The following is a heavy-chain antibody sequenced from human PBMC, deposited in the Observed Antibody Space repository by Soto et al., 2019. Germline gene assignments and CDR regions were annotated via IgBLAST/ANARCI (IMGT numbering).Heavy chain of an antibody. V-gene: IGHV4-39*01. J-gene: IGHJ4*02. Sequence: QLQLQESGPGLVKPSETLSLTCTVSGGSISSSSYYWGLIRQPPGKGLEWIGSIYYSGSTYYNPSLKSRVTISVDTSKNQFPLKLSSVTAADTAVYYCARQPLYDYIWGSYRLVDYWGQGTLVTVSS. D-gene: IGHD3-16*02. CDR3: ARQPLYDYIWGSYRLVDY. CDR2: IYYSGST. CDR1: GGSISSSSYY.